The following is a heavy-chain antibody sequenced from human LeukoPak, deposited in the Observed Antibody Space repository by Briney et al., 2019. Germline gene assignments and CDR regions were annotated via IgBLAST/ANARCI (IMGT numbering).Heavy chain of an antibody. CDR3: AREQYCSSTSCYTSFDY. V-gene: IGHV3-9*01. Sequence: GGSLRLSCAASGFTFDDYAMHWVRQAPGKGLEWVSGISWNSGSIGYADSVKGRFTISRDNAKNSLYLQMNSLRAEDTAVYYCAREQYCSSTSCYTSFDYWGQGTLVTVSS. CDR1: GFTFDDYA. J-gene: IGHJ4*02. CDR2: ISWNSGSI. D-gene: IGHD2-2*02.